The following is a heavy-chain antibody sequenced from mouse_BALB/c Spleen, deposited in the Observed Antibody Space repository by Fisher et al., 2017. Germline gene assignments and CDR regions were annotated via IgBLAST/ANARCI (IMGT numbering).Heavy chain of an antibody. J-gene: IGHJ4*01. V-gene: IGHV1-20*02. Sequence: KFKGKVTLTVDKSSSTAHMELRSLASEDSAVYYCARSNGYYGGYAMDYWGQGTSVTVSS. CDR3: ARSNGYYGGYAMDY. D-gene: IGHD2-3*01.